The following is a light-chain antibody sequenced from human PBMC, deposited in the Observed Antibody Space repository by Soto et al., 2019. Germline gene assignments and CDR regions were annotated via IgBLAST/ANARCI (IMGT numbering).Light chain of an antibody. J-gene: IGKJ4*01. CDR3: QQFSSYPLT. Sequence: EVVLTQSPFTLSFSPVERATLSCSASQTVRNDYLAWYQQKPGQAPRLLIYDASSRATGIPDRFSGGGSGTDFTLTISRLEPEDFAVYYCQQFSSYPLTFGGGTKVDIK. V-gene: IGKV3-20*01. CDR1: QTVRNDY. CDR2: DAS.